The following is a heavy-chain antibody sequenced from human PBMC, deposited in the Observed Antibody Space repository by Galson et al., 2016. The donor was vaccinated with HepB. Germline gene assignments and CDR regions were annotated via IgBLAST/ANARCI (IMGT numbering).Heavy chain of an antibody. D-gene: IGHD3-22*01. Sequence: QSGAEVKKPGESLKISCKGSGYSFTNYWIGWVRQMPGKGLEWMGNIYPGDSDTRYSPSFQGQVTISADKSISTAYLQWSSLRASDTAMYYCARHVRVSYESSGHYVDYWGQGTLVTVSS. J-gene: IGHJ4*02. CDR1: GYSFTNYW. CDR2: IYPGDSDT. CDR3: ARHVRVSYESSGHYVDY. V-gene: IGHV5-51*01.